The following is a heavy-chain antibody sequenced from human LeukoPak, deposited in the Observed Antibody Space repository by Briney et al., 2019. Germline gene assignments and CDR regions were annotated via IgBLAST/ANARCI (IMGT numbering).Heavy chain of an antibody. CDR3: AREDSGGWSEYYFDY. Sequence: PGGSLRLSCAASGFTFSSYWMSWVRQAPGKGLEWVANIKQDGSEKYYVDSVKGRFTISRDNAKNSLYLQMNSLRAEDTAVYYCAREDSGGWSEYYFDYWGQGTLVTASS. V-gene: IGHV3-7*03. D-gene: IGHD6-19*01. CDR1: GFTFSSYW. J-gene: IGHJ4*02. CDR2: IKQDGSEK.